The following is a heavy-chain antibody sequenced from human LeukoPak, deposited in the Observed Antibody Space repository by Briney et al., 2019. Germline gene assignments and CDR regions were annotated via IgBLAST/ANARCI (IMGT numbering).Heavy chain of an antibody. CDR2: ISYDGSNK. Sequence: GGSLRLSCAASGFTFSSYAMHWVRQAPGKGLEWVAVISYDGSNKYYADSVKGRFTISRDNSKNTLYLQMNSLRAEDTAVYYCARDGGSLRGDAFDIWGQGTMVTVSS. D-gene: IGHD1-26*01. CDR1: GFTFSSYA. V-gene: IGHV3-30-3*01. CDR3: ARDGGSLRGDAFDI. J-gene: IGHJ3*02.